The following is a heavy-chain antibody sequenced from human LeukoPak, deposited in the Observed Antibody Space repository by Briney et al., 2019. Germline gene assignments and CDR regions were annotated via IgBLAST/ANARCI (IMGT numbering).Heavy chain of an antibody. CDR3: ARDVQVATIYPLDY. CDR1: GFTFSNYA. J-gene: IGHJ4*02. V-gene: IGHV3-23*01. CDR2: ISDSGGST. D-gene: IGHD5-12*01. Sequence: GGSLRLSCAASGFTFSNYAMSWVRQAPGKGLEWVSTISDSGGSTYYADSVKGRFTISRDNSKNTLYLQMNSLRAEDTAVYYCARDVQVATIYPLDYWGQGTLVTVSS.